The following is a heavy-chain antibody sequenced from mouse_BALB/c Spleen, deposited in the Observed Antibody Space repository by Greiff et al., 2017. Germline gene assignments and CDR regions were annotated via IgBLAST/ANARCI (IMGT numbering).Heavy chain of an antibody. Sequence: VQLQQSGPGLVQPSQSLSITCTVSGFSLTSYGVHWVRQSPGKGLEWLGVIWGGGSTDYNAAFISRLSISKDNSKSQVFFKMNSLQANDTAKYYCARRDWDCAMDYWGQGTSVTVSA. J-gene: IGHJ4*01. D-gene: IGHD4-1*01. V-gene: IGHV2-2*02. CDR3: ARRDWDCAMDY. CDR1: GFSLTSYG. CDR2: IWGGGST.